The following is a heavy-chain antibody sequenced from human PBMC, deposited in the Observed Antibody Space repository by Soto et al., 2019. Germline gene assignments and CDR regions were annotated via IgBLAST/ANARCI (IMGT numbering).Heavy chain of an antibody. Sequence: QVQVVESGGGVVQPGGSLRLSCAASGFTFSHSAFQWVRQAPGKGLEWVAVISDDGTKKFYSVSVRGRFTISRDNARNTVNLQLNSLRPDDTGLYFCARAFRGGCDSPTDYWGQGTLVTVSP. V-gene: IGHV3-30*04. CDR2: ISDDGTKK. J-gene: IGHJ4*02. D-gene: IGHD2-15*01. CDR3: ARAFRGGCDSPTDY. CDR1: GFTFSHSA.